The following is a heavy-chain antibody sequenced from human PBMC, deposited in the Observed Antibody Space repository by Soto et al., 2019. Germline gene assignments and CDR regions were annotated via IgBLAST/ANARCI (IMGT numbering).Heavy chain of an antibody. CDR3: ARAHYGDYGYGMDV. Sequence: TSETLSLTCTVSGGSISSGGYYWSWIRQHPGKGLEWIGYIYYSGSTYYNPSLKSRVTISVDTSKNQFPLKLSSVTAADTAEYYCARAHYGDYGYGMDVWGQGTTVTVSS. CDR2: IYYSGST. J-gene: IGHJ6*02. CDR1: GGSISSGGYY. D-gene: IGHD4-17*01. V-gene: IGHV4-31*03.